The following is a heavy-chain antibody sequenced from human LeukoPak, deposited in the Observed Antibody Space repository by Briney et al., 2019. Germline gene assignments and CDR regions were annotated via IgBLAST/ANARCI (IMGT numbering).Heavy chain of an antibody. J-gene: IGHJ4*02. CDR3: ARATALSGAFDY. V-gene: IGHV4-59*02. Sequence: SETLSLTCTVSGGSVSSYYWSWIRQPPGKGLEWIGHVYYSGSTNYNPSLKSRVTISVDTSKNQFSLKLSSVTAADTAVHYCARATALSGAFDYWGQGTLVTVSS. D-gene: IGHD1-26*01. CDR1: GGSVSSYY. CDR2: VYYSGST.